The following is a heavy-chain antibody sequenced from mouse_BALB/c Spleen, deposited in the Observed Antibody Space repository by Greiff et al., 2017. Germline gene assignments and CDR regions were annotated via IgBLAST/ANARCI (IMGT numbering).Heavy chain of an antibody. CDR1: GYNFTSYW. CDR2: IYPGSGST. V-gene: IGHV1-55*01. J-gene: IGHJ3*01. CDR3: ARYEVAWFAY. Sequence: QVQLQQPGAELVKPGTSVKLSCKASGYNFTSYWITWVKLRPGQGLEWIGDIYPGSGSTNYNEKFKSKATLTVDTSSSTAYMQLSSLASEDSALYYCARYEVAWFAYWGQGTLVTVSA. D-gene: IGHD1-1*02.